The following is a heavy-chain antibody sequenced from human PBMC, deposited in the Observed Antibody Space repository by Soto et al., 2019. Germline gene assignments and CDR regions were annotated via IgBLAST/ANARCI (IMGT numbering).Heavy chain of an antibody. CDR2: IYYRSKWYN. D-gene: IGHD3-22*01. Sequence: PSQTLSLTCAISGDSVSSNSAAWNWIRQSPSRGLEWLGRIYYRSKWYNDYVVSVKSRITINPDTSKNQFSLHLNSVTPEDTAVYYCVRVNAYFYDSSGVPVSYFLRWGQGTLVTVSS. J-gene: IGHJ1*01. CDR3: VRVNAYFYDSSGVPVSYFLR. CDR1: GDSVSSNSAA. V-gene: IGHV6-1*01.